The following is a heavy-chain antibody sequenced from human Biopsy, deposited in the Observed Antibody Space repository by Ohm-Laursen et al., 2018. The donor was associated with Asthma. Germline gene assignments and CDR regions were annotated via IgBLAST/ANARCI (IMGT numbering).Heavy chain of an antibody. D-gene: IGHD3-9*01. CDR3: ARTYYDFLTGQVKDVFGV. CDR1: GYNFISFA. CDR2: VNTGNGDT. J-gene: IGHJ3*01. V-gene: IGHV1-3*04. Sequence: ASVKVSCKASGYNFISFAIHWVRQAPGQRLEWMGWVNTGNGDTKYSQKFQGRVTITRDTSASTAYVELRSLRSEDTATYYCARTYYDFLTGQVKDVFGVWGQGTMVTVSS.